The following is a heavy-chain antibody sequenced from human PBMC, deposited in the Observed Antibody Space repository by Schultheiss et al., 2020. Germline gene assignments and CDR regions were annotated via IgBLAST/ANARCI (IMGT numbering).Heavy chain of an antibody. V-gene: IGHV3-NL1*01. J-gene: IGHJ6*04. CDR2: IYSGGST. Sequence: GGSLRLSCAASGFTFSSYGMHWVRQAPGKGLEWVSVIYSGGSTYYADSVKGRFTISRDNSKNTLYLQMSSLRPEDTALFYCAKEVVLASTDDYYYGMDVWGKGTTVTVSA. D-gene: IGHD2-2*01. CDR1: GFTFSSYG. CDR3: AKEVVLASTDDYYYGMDV.